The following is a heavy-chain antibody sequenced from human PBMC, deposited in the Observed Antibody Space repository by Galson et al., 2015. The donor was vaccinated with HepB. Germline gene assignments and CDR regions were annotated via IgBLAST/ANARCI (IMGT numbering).Heavy chain of an antibody. Sequence: SVKVSCKASGYLFTTYYVHWVRQAPGQGLEWVGIINPSGGATTYAQKFQDRVTLTHDTSATAVYMELRSLTSDDTAMYYCARGSLLLRWIDNWGQGTLVTVAS. CDR2: INPSGGAT. CDR1: GYLFTTYY. J-gene: IGHJ5*02. V-gene: IGHV1-46*01. CDR3: ARGSLLLRWIDN.